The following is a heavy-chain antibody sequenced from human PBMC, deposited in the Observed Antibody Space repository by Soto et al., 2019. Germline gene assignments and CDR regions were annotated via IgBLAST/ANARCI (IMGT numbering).Heavy chain of an antibody. Sequence: SETLSLTCAVSSGSISSSNWWSWVRKPPGKGLEWIGEIYHSGSTNYNPSLKSRVTISVDKSKNQFSLKLSSVTAADTAVYYCARESGGYYGSGSYDYWGQGTLVTVSS. V-gene: IGHV4-4*02. CDR1: SGSISSSNW. J-gene: IGHJ4*02. CDR3: ARESGGYYGSGSYDY. D-gene: IGHD3-10*01. CDR2: IYHSGST.